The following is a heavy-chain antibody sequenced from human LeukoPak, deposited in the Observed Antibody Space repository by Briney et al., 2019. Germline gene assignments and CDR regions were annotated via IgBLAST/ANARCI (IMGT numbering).Heavy chain of an antibody. J-gene: IGHJ4*02. Sequence: GGSLRLSCAASGFTFSSYAMHWVRQAPGKGLEYVSAISSNGGSTYYANSVKGRFTISRDNSKNTLYLQMGSLRAEDMAVYYCARDSYVWGSSESQFDYWGQGTLVTVSS. CDR3: ARDSYVWGSSESQFDY. CDR2: ISSNGGST. CDR1: GFTFSSYA. V-gene: IGHV3-64*01. D-gene: IGHD3-16*01.